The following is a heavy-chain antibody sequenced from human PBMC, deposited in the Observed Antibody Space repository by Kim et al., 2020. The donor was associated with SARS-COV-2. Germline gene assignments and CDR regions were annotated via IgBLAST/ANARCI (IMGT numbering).Heavy chain of an antibody. V-gene: IGHV4-39*01. D-gene: IGHD5-12*01. CDR1: GGSISSSSYY. CDR2: IYYSGST. J-gene: IGHJ1*01. Sequence: SETLSLTCTVSGGSISSSSYYWGWSRQPPGKGLEWIGSIYYSGSTYYNPSLKSRVTISVDTSKNQFSLKLSSVTAANTAVYYFARPPYSGYDMGSSGGRYFHHCGQRTLLTVSS. CDR3: ARPPYSGYDMGSSGGRYFHH.